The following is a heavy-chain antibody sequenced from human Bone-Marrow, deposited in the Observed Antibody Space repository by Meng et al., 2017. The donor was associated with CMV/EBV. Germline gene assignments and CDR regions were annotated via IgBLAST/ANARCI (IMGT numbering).Heavy chain of an antibody. CDR3: AKIGPLMSYDFWSGYRYGYYGMDV. V-gene: IGHV3-30*02. D-gene: IGHD3-3*01. CDR1: GFTFSSYG. Sequence: LSLTCAASGFTFSSYGMHWVRQAPGKGLEWVAFIRYDGSNKYYADSVKGRFTISRDNSKNTLYLQMNSLRAEDTAVYYCAKIGPLMSYDFWSGYRYGYYGMDVWGQGTTVTGSS. CDR2: IRYDGSNK. J-gene: IGHJ6*01.